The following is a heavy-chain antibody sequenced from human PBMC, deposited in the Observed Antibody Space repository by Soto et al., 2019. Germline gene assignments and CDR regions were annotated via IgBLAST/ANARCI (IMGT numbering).Heavy chain of an antibody. Sequence: QVQLVESGGGVVQPGRSLRLSCAASGFTFSSYGMHWVRQAPGKGLEWVAVISYDGSNKYYADSVKGRFTISRDNSKNTLYLQMNSLRAEDTAVYYCAKDGYCSGGSCSGFDYWGQGTLVTVSS. J-gene: IGHJ4*02. V-gene: IGHV3-30*18. CDR2: ISYDGSNK. CDR3: AKDGYCSGGSCSGFDY. D-gene: IGHD2-15*01. CDR1: GFTFSSYG.